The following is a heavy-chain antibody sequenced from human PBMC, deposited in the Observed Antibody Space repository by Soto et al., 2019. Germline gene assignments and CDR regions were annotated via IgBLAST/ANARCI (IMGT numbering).Heavy chain of an antibody. J-gene: IGHJ5*02. CDR3: ARSRHPYSSSNWFDP. CDR1: GYTFTSYG. D-gene: IGHD6-6*01. CDR2: ISAYNGNT. V-gene: IGHV1-18*01. Sequence: ASMKVSCKASGYTFTSYGISWVRQAPGQGLEKKEWISAYNGNTNYAQKLQDRVTMTTETSTSTAYMEQRSLRSDDTSLYYFARSRHPYSSSNWFDPWGQGTLVTVSS.